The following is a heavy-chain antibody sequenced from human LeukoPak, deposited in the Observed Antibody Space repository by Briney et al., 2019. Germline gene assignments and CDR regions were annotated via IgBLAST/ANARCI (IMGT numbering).Heavy chain of an antibody. CDR1: GYTFTDYY. J-gene: IGHJ4*02. D-gene: IGHD3-9*01. Sequence: ASVKVSCKASGYTFTDYYMHWVRQAPGQGLEWMGWINPKNGGTFYPRSFQGRITMTRDTSISTVYMELSSLLSADTAAYYCARGADILTGYYKYWGQGTVVTVSS. CDR2: INPKNGGT. CDR3: ARGADILTGYYKY. V-gene: IGHV1-2*02.